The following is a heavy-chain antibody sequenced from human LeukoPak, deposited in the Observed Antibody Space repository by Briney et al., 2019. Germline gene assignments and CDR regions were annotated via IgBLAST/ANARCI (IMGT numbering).Heavy chain of an antibody. Sequence: TSSETLSLTCTVSGGSISSYYWSWIRQPPGKGLEWIGYIYCSGSTNYNPSLKSRVTISVDTSKNQFSLKLSSVTAADTAVYYCARLIDYGGNPYYFDDWGQGTLVTVSS. CDR1: GGSISSYY. J-gene: IGHJ4*02. CDR3: ARLIDYGGNPYYFDD. V-gene: IGHV4-59*08. CDR2: IYCSGST. D-gene: IGHD4-23*01.